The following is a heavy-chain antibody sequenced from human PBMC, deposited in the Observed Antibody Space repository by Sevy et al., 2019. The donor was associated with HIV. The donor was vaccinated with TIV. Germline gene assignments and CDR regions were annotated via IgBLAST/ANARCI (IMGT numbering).Heavy chain of an antibody. V-gene: IGHV3-73*01. CDR1: GFTFGDSA. D-gene: IGHD2-15*01. Sequence: GGSLRLSCAASGFTFGDSAMFWVRQASGRGLEWVGRIRTTPNNYATALVASLKDRFTISRDDSKNTTYLQMNSLKAEDTAIYFCTCGYCRSDFWGQGALVTVSS. CDR3: TCGYCRSDF. CDR2: IRTTPNNYAT. J-gene: IGHJ4*02.